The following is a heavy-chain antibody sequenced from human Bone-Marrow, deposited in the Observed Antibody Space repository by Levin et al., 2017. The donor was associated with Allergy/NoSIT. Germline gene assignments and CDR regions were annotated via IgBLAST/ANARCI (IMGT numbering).Heavy chain of an antibody. D-gene: IGHD3-10*01. V-gene: IGHV3-23*01. CDR1: GFTFNNYA. Sequence: GGSLRLSCVTVGFTFNNYAMTWVRQAPGKGLEWVSSISGSGGRTYFADSVKGRFTISRDSSKNTLFLQMNSLRGEDTAVYYCARARHGSGSPFGPYDNWGQGTLVTVSS. CDR2: ISGSGGRT. J-gene: IGHJ4*02. CDR3: ARARHGSGSPFGPYDN.